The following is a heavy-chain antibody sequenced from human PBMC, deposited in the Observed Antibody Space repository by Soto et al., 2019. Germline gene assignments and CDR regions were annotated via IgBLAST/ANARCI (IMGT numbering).Heavy chain of an antibody. D-gene: IGHD7-27*01. CDR2: ISGNGGST. Sequence: GGSLRLSCGASGFTFSNYAMSWVRQAPGKGLEWVSTISGNGGSTYYADSVKGRFTISRDNSKNMLYLQMNSLRAEDTAAYYCARSNFSEDYYYYYYMDVWGKGTTVTVSS. V-gene: IGHV3-23*01. CDR3: ARSNFSEDYYYYYYMDV. J-gene: IGHJ6*03. CDR1: GFTFSNYA.